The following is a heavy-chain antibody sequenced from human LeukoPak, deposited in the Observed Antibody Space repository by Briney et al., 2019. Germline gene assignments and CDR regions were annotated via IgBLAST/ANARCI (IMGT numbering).Heavy chain of an antibody. CDR1: GDSISSRSYY. CDR3: AQKVILNCVGRNCYAGADSWLDP. J-gene: IGHJ5*02. V-gene: IGHV4-39*06. Sequence: SETLSLTCTVSGDSISSRSYYWGWHRPPPGRGLVWFGSVYHTGNNYSNPSLESRVIISVDSSKNHFTLKVTSVTDADAAVYSWAQKVILNCVGRNCYAGADSWLDPWGQGTLVTVSS. CDR2: VYHTGNN. D-gene: IGHD2-15*01.